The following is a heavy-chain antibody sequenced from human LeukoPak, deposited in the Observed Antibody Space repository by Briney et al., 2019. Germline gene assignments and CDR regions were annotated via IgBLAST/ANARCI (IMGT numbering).Heavy chain of an antibody. CDR2: IKQDGGEE. CDR1: GFTFSTYW. V-gene: IGHV3-7*01. Sequence: GGSLRLSCSASGFTFSTYWMTWVRQAPGKGLEWVANIKQDGGEEYYVDSVKGRFTISRDNAKNSMYLQMNSLRVEDTAVYYCARDTAMDVWGQGTTVTVSS. J-gene: IGHJ6*02. CDR3: ARDTAMDV.